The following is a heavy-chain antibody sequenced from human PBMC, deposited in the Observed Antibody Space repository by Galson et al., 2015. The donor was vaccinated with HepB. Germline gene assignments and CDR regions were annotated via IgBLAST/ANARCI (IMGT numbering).Heavy chain of an antibody. D-gene: IGHD1-20*01. CDR2: IIPIFGTA. Sequence: SVKVSCKASGGTFSSYAISWVRQAPGQGLEWMGGIIPIFGTANYAQKFQGRVTITADKSTSTAYMELSSLRSEDTAVYYCASRITGTTLNAFDIWGQGTTVTVSS. V-gene: IGHV1-69*06. CDR1: GGTFSSYA. CDR3: ASRITGTTLNAFDI. J-gene: IGHJ3*02.